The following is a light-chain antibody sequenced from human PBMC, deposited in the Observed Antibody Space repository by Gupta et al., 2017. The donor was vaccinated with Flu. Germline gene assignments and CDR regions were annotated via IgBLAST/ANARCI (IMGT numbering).Light chain of an antibody. V-gene: IGKV1-39*01. CDR1: QTISSY. CDR3: QQSARPPWT. CDR2: DAS. Sequence: PSSLSAAAADSVSSTCRTSQTISSYLLWYQQKPGEAPQLLLYDASSVQSGVVSRLSGSGVAGDLTLTISRRLHEDFAAFYCQQSARPPWTFGQGTKVEIK. J-gene: IGKJ1*01.